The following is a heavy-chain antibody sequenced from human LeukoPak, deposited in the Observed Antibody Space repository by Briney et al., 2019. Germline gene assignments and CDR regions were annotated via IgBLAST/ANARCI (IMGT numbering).Heavy chain of an antibody. Sequence: QPGGSLRLPCAASGFTFSSYAMTWVRQAPGKGLEWVSGLSGSGGSTYYADSVKGRFTVSRDNSKNTLYLQMNGLRAEDTAVYYCAKERDSSGYFDYWGQGTLVTVSS. CDR1: GFTFSSYA. V-gene: IGHV3-23*01. D-gene: IGHD2-15*01. J-gene: IGHJ4*02. CDR2: LSGSGGST. CDR3: AKERDSSGYFDY.